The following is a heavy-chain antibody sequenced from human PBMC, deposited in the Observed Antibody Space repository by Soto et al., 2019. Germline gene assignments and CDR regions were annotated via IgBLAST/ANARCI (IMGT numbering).Heavy chain of an antibody. Sequence: ASVKVSCKASGYTFTSYYIQWVRQAPGHGLEWMGIIDPSGGSTTYAQKFQGRVTMTRDTSTSTVYMELSSLRSEDTAVYYCTRDGTVTPYYYMDVWGKGTSVTVS. CDR2: IDPSGGST. V-gene: IGHV1-46*03. CDR1: GYTFTSYY. D-gene: IGHD1-1*01. CDR3: TRDGTVTPYYYMDV. J-gene: IGHJ6*03.